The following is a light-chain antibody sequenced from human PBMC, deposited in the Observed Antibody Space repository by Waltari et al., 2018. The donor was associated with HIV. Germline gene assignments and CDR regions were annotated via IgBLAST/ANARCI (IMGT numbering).Light chain of an antibody. CDR2: WAS. V-gene: IGKV4-1*01. J-gene: IGKJ4*01. CDR1: QTVLHSSKQKNH. Sequence: DIAMTQSPDSLAVSLGDKATINCKSSQTVLHSSKQKNHLAWYQRKPGQRPRLVLYWASTRESGVPDRFSGSGSGTNFTLTISRLQPEDVAVYYCQQYYSFPLTFGGGTTVEIK. CDR3: QQYYSFPLT.